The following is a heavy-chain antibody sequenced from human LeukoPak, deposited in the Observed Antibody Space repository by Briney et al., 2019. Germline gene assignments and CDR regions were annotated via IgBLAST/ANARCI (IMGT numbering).Heavy chain of an antibody. V-gene: IGHV3-33*06. CDR3: AKDVLRYCSSTSCYSMDV. D-gene: IGHD2-2*02. CDR1: GFTFSSYG. Sequence: QPGRSLRLSCAASGFTFSSYGMHWVRQAPGKGLEWVAVIWYDGSNKYYADSVKGRFTISRDNSKNTLYLQMNSLRAEDTAVYYCAKDVLRYCSSTSCYSMDVWGKGTTVTVSS. CDR2: IWYDGSNK. J-gene: IGHJ6*03.